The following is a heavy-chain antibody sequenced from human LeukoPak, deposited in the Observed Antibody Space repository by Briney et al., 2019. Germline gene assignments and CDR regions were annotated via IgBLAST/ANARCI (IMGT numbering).Heavy chain of an antibody. CDR2: VYNSEYN. V-gene: IGHV4-59*12. CDR3: ARNWGSGGSYLFDF. J-gene: IGHJ4*02. D-gene: IGHD6-19*01. CDR1: GGSIRSYF. Sequence: SETLSLTCTVSGGSIRSYFWSWIRQPPGKGLEWVGYVYNSEYNSYNPSLKSRVSIEFDTSENQFSLSLASVTDADTAVYYCARNWGSGGSYLFDFWGPGTLVTVSS.